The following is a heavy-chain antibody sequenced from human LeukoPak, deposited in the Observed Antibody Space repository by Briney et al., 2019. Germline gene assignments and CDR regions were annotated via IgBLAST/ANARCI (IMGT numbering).Heavy chain of an antibody. V-gene: IGHV1-24*01. J-gene: IGHJ3*02. D-gene: IGHD3-9*01. Sequence: ASVKVSCKVSGYTLTELSMHWVRQAPGKGLEWMGGFDPEDGETIYAQKFQGRVTMTGDTSTDTAYMELSSLRSEDTAVYYCASFPFNVLRYFDWSRLFFDIWGQGTMVTVSS. CDR3: ASFPFNVLRYFDWSRLFFDI. CDR2: FDPEDGET. CDR1: GYTLTELS.